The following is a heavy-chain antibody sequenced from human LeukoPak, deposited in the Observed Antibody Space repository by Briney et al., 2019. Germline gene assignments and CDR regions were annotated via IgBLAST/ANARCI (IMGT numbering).Heavy chain of an antibody. J-gene: IGHJ4*02. Sequence: PSETLSLTCTVSGGSISSGDYYWSWIRQPPGKGLEWIGYIYYSGSTYYNPSLKSRVTISVDTSKNQFSLKLSSVTAADTAVYYCARGWRGATVTTFDYWGQGTLVTVSS. D-gene: IGHD4-17*01. V-gene: IGHV4-30-4*01. CDR3: ARGWRGATVTTFDY. CDR2: IYYSGST. CDR1: GGSISSGDYY.